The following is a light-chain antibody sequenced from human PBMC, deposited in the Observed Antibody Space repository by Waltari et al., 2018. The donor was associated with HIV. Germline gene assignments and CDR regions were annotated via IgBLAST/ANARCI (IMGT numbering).Light chain of an antibody. J-gene: IGKJ5*01. CDR3: HQRSNWPIT. V-gene: IGKV3-11*01. Sequence: EIVLTQSPATLSLSPGERATLSCRASQSVSTYLAWYQQKPGQAPRRLIYGASSRATGIPARCSGSGSGTDFTLTISSLEPGDFGVYYCHQRSNWPITFGQGTRLEIK. CDR2: GAS. CDR1: QSVSTY.